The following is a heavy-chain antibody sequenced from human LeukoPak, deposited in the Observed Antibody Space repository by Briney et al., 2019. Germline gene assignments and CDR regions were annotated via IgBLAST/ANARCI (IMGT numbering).Heavy chain of an antibody. CDR1: GFSVSNKY. CDR2: IYTGGDT. Sequence: GSPRLSCAASGFSVSNKYMSWVRQAPGKGLEWVSVIYTGGDTYYADSVRGRFTISRDNSKNTVNLQMNSLRAEDTALYYCAGGQMFTSGGFDDWGQGTLVTVSS. CDR3: AGGQMFTSGGFDD. D-gene: IGHD6-19*01. J-gene: IGHJ4*02. V-gene: IGHV3-53*01.